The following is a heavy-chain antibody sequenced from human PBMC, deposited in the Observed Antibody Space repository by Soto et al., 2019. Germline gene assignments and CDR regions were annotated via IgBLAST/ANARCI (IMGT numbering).Heavy chain of an antibody. D-gene: IGHD1-26*01. J-gene: IGHJ4*02. V-gene: IGHV3-53*04. Sequence: EVQLVESGGGLVQPGGSLRLSCAASGFTVSRTHMTWVRQAPGKGLEWVSVIYGGGSPYYAASVKGRFTISRQNSKNTVYLQMNNLRTDDTAVYYCARDESGSYPYWGPGTLVTVSS. CDR3: ARDESGSYPY. CDR2: IYGGGSP. CDR1: GFTVSRTH.